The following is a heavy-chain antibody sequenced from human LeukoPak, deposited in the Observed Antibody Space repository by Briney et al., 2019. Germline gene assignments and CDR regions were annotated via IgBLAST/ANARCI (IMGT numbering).Heavy chain of an antibody. Sequence: SGTLSLPCTVPGCPISSSSYYWGWIRQPPGKVLAWVGSNYYSGSTYYNPSLKSRVTISVDTSKNQFSLKLSSVTAADTAVYYCARRSMGAAIFHYFDYWGQGTLVTVSS. D-gene: IGHD3-3*01. CDR1: GCPISSSSYY. J-gene: IGHJ4*02. CDR2: NYYSGST. V-gene: IGHV4-39*01. CDR3: ARRSMGAAIFHYFDY.